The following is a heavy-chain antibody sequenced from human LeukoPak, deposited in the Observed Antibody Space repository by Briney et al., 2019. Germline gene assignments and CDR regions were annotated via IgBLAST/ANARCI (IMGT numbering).Heavy chain of an antibody. CDR2: INRRRST. CDR3: ARFGGPHAFDI. D-gene: IGHD3-3*01. J-gene: IGHJ3*02. V-gene: IGHV4-34*01. CDR1: GGSFSGYF. Sequence: SETLSLTCAVYGGSFSGYFWSWIRQPPGKGLEWIGEINRRRSTNYNPSLKSRVTISVDTSKNQFSLKLSSVTAADTAVYYCARFGGPHAFDIWGQGTMVTVSS.